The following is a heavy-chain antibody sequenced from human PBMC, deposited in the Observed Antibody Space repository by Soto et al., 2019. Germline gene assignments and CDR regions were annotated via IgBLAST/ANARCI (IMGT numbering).Heavy chain of an antibody. CDR3: AREGATLDAFDI. J-gene: IGHJ3*02. CDR1: GFTFSSYS. V-gene: IGHV3-21*01. CDR2: ISSSSSYI. Sequence: EVQLVESGGGLVKPGGSLRLSCAASGFTFSSYSMNWVRQAPGKGLEWVSSISSSSSYIYYADSVKGRFTIARDNATNSLYLQMNSLRAEATAVYYCAREGATLDAFDICGQGTMVTVSS. D-gene: IGHD5-12*01.